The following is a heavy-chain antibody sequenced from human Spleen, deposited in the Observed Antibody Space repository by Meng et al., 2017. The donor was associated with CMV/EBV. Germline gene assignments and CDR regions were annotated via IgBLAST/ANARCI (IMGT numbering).Heavy chain of an antibody. J-gene: IGHJ5*02. V-gene: IGHV3-20*04. D-gene: IGHD3-16*01. CDR3: AKGAPHWFDP. Sequence: GESLKISCAASGFTFDDYGMSWVRQAPGKGLEWVSGINWNGGSTGYADSVKGRFTISRDNAKNSLYLQMNSLRAEDTAVYYCAKGAPHWFDPWGQGTLVTVSS. CDR2: INWNGGST. CDR1: GFTFDDYG.